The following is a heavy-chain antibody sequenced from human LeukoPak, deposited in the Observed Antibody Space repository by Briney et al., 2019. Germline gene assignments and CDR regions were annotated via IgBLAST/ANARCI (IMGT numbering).Heavy chain of an antibody. CDR1: GGSISTYY. V-gene: IGHV4-4*09. J-gene: IGHJ4*02. D-gene: IGHD4-23*01. CDR3: ANYGNNSMAY. CDR2: IYSSGST. Sequence: SGTLSLTCTVSGGSISTYYWSWIRQPPGKGLEWIGYIYSSGSTNYNPSLKSRVTMSVDTSKNQFSLRLSSVTAADTAVYYCANYGNNSMAYWGQGTLVTVSS.